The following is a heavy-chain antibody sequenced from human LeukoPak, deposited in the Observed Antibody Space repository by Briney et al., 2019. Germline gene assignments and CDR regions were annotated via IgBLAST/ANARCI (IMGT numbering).Heavy chain of an antibody. CDR3: ARAYSTNWYDY. CDR1: GFTFSSYV. V-gene: IGHV3-23*01. D-gene: IGHD6-13*01. Sequence: HAGGSLRLSCAASGFTFSSYVMSWVRQAPGKGLEWVSAISGSSGSTYYADSVKGRFTISRDNSKNTLFLQMDSLRADDTAVYYCARAYSTNWYDYWGQGTLVTVSS. CDR2: ISGSSGST. J-gene: IGHJ5*01.